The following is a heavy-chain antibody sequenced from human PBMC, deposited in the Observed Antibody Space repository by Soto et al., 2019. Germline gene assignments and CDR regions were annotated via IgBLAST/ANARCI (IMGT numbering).Heavy chain of an antibody. Sequence: QVPLVESGGGVVQPGRSLRLSCAASGFTFSSYGMHWVRQAPGKGLEWVAVVSYDGRNKYYADSVKGRFTISRDNSKNTLYLQMNSLRAEDTAVYYCAKDLRVAGTFDVWGQGTMVTVSS. D-gene: IGHD6-19*01. J-gene: IGHJ3*01. CDR2: VSYDGRNK. V-gene: IGHV3-30*18. CDR1: GFTFSSYG. CDR3: AKDLRVAGTFDV.